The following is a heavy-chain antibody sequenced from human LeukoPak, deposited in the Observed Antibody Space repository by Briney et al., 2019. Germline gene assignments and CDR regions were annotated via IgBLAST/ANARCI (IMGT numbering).Heavy chain of an antibody. V-gene: IGHV3-53*01. CDR1: GFTVSSNY. D-gene: IGHD2-15*01. CDR2: IYSGGST. Sequence: GGSLRLSCAASGFTVSSNYMSWVRQAPGKGLEWVSVIYSGGSTYYADSVKGRFTISRDNSKNTLYLQMNSLRAEDTAVYYCARERSGGSQYYFDYWGQGTLVTVSS. CDR3: ARERSGGSQYYFDY. J-gene: IGHJ4*02.